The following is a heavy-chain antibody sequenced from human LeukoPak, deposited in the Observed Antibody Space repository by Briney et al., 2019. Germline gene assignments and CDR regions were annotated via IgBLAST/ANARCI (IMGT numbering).Heavy chain of an antibody. CDR1: GVSISSYY. D-gene: IGHD5-24*01. V-gene: IGHV4-59*01. Sequence: SETLSLTCIVSGVSISSYYWSWIRQPPGKGLEWIGYISHSGSTNYNPSLKSRVTISVDTTKNQFSLKLCSVTAADTAVYYCARGSGYNYFWGQGTLVTVSS. CDR3: ARGSGYNYF. CDR2: ISHSGST. J-gene: IGHJ4*02.